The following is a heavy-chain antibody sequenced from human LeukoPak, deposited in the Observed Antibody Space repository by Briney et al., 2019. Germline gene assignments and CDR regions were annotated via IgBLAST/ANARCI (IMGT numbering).Heavy chain of an antibody. D-gene: IGHD3-3*01. CDR3: ARGSYDFWSGYHYMDV. V-gene: IGHV3-53*01. CDR2: IYSGGST. J-gene: IGHJ6*03. CDR1: GFTVSSNY. Sequence: PGGSLRLSCAASGFTVSSNYMSWVRQAPGKGLEWVSVIYSGGSTYYADSVKGRFTISRANSKNTLYLQMNSLRAEDTAVYYCARGSYDFWSGYHYMDVWGKGTTVTVSS.